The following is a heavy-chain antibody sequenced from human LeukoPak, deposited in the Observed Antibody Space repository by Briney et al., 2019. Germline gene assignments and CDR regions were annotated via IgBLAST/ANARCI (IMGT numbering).Heavy chain of an antibody. CDR1: GFTVSDNY. D-gene: IGHD1-26*01. CDR2: IYNTGAT. CDR3: ARIEWERLGRAFDI. V-gene: IGHV3-53*01. J-gene: IGHJ3*02. Sequence: GGSLRLSCAASGFTVSDNYMTGVRQAPGKGLEGVSSIYNTGATHYAESVKGRFNISRDNSKTTLFLQMNSLRAEDMAVYYCARIEWERLGRAFDIWGQGTMVTVSS.